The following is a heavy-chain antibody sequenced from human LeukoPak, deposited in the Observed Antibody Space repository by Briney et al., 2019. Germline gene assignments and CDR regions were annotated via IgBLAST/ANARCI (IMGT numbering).Heavy chain of an antibody. CDR3: AHRGIRPKEAFDI. J-gene: IGHJ3*02. V-gene: IGHV3-23*01. CDR2: VSGSGGST. CDR1: GFTFTNYA. Sequence: PGGSLRLSCAASGFTFTNYAMSWVRQAPGKGLAWVSAVSGSGGSTYYADSVEGRFTISRDNSKNTLYLQMNSLRAEDTAVYYCAHRGIRPKEAFDIWGQGTMVTVSS.